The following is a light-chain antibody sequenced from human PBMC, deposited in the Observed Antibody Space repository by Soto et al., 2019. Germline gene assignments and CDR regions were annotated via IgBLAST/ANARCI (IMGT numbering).Light chain of an antibody. V-gene: IGKV3-11*01. Sequence: EIVLTQSPATLSLSPGERATLSCRASQIVSSYLAWYQQKPGQAPRLLIYDASNRATGIPARFSGSGSGTDLTLTISSLEPEDFAVYYCLQRSNWPPVFTFGPGTKVDIK. CDR1: QIVSSY. J-gene: IGKJ3*01. CDR2: DAS. CDR3: LQRSNWPPVFT.